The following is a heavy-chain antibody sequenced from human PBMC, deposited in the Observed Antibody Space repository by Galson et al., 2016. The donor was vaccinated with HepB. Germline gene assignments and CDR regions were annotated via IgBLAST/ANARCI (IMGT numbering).Heavy chain of an antibody. J-gene: IGHJ4*02. CDR3: VASSGAYTHLDY. D-gene: IGHD4-17*01. CDR2: IWYDGSNQ. V-gene: IGHV3-33*01. CDR1: GFTFSTYG. Sequence: SLRLSCAASGFTFSTYGMNWVRQAPGKGLEWVSGIWYDGSNQVYADSVKGRFAISRDNSKNTLYLQMNSLRAEDTAVNYSVASSGAYTHLDYWGQGTLVTVSS.